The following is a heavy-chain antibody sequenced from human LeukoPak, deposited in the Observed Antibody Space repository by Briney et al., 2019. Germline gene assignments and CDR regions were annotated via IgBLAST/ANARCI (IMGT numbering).Heavy chain of an antibody. J-gene: IGHJ4*02. Sequence: SESLSLTCTVSGGSISSYDWSWIRRPPGKGLEWIGYIYYSGSTNYNPSLKRRVTISVYTSKNQFSLKLSSVTAADTAVYYCASVDTAMETIDYWGQGTLVTVSS. CDR2: IYYSGST. V-gene: IGHV4-59*01. D-gene: IGHD5-18*01. CDR1: GGSISSYD. CDR3: ASVDTAMETIDY.